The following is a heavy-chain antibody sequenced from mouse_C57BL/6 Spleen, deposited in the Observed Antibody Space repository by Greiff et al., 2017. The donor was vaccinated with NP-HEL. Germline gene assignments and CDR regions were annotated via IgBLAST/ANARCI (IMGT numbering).Heavy chain of an antibody. V-gene: IGHV1-26*01. Sequence: VQLQQSGPELVKPGASVKISCKASGYTFTDYYMNWVKQSHGKSLEWIGDINPNNGGTSYNQKFKGKATLTVDKSSSTAYMELRSLTSEDSAVYYCASFWLLPYFDYWGQGTTLTVSS. CDR3: ASFWLLPYFDY. J-gene: IGHJ2*01. CDR2: INPNNGGT. D-gene: IGHD2-3*01. CDR1: GYTFTDYY.